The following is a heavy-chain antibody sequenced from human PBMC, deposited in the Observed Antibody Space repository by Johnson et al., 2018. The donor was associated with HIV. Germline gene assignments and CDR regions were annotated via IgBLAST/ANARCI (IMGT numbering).Heavy chain of an antibody. CDR2: ISWNSGSI. D-gene: IGHD2-2*01. J-gene: IGHJ3*02. V-gene: IGHV3-9*03. CDR3: AKDIGPHYCSSTSCYGGDAFDI. CDR1: GFTFDDYA. Sequence: EVQLVESGGGVVRPGGSLRLYCAASGFTFDDYAMHWVRQAPGKGLEWVSGISWNSGSIGYADSVKGRFTISRDNAKNSLYLQMNSLRAEDMALYYCAKDIGPHYCSSTSCYGGDAFDIWGQGTMVTVSS.